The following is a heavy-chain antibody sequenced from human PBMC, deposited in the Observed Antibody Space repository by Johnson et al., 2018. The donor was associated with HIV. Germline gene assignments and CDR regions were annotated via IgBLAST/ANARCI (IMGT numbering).Heavy chain of an antibody. CDR2: TWFDGSNK. Sequence: QVQLVESGGGVVQPGGSLRLSCAASGFTLNNYGMHWVRQAPGKGLEWVAVTWFDGSNKYYSDSVKGRFTISRDNSKSTLYLQMNSLRAEDTAVYYCAKVAVATAAGGVALDIWGPGTMVIVSS. D-gene: IGHD6-13*01. CDR3: AKVAVATAAGGVALDI. J-gene: IGHJ3*02. V-gene: IGHV3-33*06. CDR1: GFTLNNYG.